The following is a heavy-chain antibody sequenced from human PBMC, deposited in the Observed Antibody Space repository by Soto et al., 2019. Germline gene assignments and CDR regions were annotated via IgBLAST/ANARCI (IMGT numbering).Heavy chain of an antibody. CDR2: MNPNSGNT. Sequence: QVQLVQSGAEVKKPGASVKVSCKASGYTFTSYDVNWVRQATGQGLEWMGWMNPNSGNTAYAQKFQGRVTMTRNTSISTAYMELSSLRYEDTDVYYCARDRETSGMDVWGQGTTVTVSS. CDR3: ARDRETSGMDV. V-gene: IGHV1-8*01. CDR1: GYTFTSYD. J-gene: IGHJ6*02.